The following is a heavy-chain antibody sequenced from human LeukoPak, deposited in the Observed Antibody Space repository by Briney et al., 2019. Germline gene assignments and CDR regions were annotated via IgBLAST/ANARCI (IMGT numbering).Heavy chain of an antibody. CDR2: ISGYNGNT. Sequence: ASVKVSCKTSGYTFTNYGISWVRQAPGQGPEWMGWISGYNGNTNYVQKFRGRVTMATDTSTSTAYMELRNLRSDDTAIYYCARGQGRGSYYLWGQGTLVTVSS. V-gene: IGHV1-18*01. D-gene: IGHD1-26*01. J-gene: IGHJ5*02. CDR1: GYTFTNYG. CDR3: ARGQGRGSYYL.